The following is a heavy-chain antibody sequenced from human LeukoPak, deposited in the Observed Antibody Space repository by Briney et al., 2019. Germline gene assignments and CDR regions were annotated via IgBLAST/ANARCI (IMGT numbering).Heavy chain of an antibody. D-gene: IGHD6-19*01. CDR3: ARVTGSSGWYSMDV. CDR1: GFIFSSYS. CDR2: ISGSSSLI. V-gene: IGHV3-21*01. Sequence: GGSLRLSCAASGFIFSSYSTNWVRQAPGKGLEWVSSISGSSSLIYYADSVRGRFTISRDNAQNSLFLQMDSLRAEDTAVYYCARVTGSSGWYSMDVWGQGTTVTVSS. J-gene: IGHJ6*02.